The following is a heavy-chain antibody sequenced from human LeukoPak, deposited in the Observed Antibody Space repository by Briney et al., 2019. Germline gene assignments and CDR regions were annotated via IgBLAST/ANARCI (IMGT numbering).Heavy chain of an antibody. Sequence: ASVKVSSKVSGYTLTELSMHWVRQAPGKGLGWMGGFDPEDGETIYAQKLQGRVTMTEDTSTDTAYMELSSLRSVHAAEYYVATAEYYYDSSGYYTFDYWGQGTLVTVSS. D-gene: IGHD3-22*01. CDR3: ATAEYYYDSSGYYTFDY. CDR1: GYTLTELS. CDR2: FDPEDGET. J-gene: IGHJ4*02. V-gene: IGHV1-24*01.